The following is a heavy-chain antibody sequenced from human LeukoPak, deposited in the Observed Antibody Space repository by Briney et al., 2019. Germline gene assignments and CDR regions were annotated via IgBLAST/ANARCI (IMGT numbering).Heavy chain of an antibody. J-gene: IGHJ5*02. D-gene: IGHD4-17*01. CDR3: ARGGRGDYPRNWFDP. V-gene: IGHV4-31*03. CDR2: IYYSGST. Sequence: SETLSLTCTVSGGSISSGGYYWSWIRQHPGKGLEWIGYIYYSGSTYYNPSLKSRVTMSVDTSKNQFSLKLSSVTAADTAVYYCARGGRGDYPRNWFDPWGQGTLVTVSS. CDR1: GGSISSGGYY.